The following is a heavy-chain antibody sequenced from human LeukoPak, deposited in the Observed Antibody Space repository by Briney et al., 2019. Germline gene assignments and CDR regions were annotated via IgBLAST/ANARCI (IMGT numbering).Heavy chain of an antibody. D-gene: IGHD6-19*01. J-gene: IGHJ4*02. Sequence: ASVKVSCKASGGTFSSYAISWVGQAPGQGLEWMGRIIPILGIANYAQKFQGRVTITADKSTSTAYMELSSLRSEDTAVYYCARVHSSGWYLGDYWGQGTLVTVSS. CDR3: ARVHSSGWYLGDY. V-gene: IGHV1-69*04. CDR1: GGTFSSYA. CDR2: IIPILGIA.